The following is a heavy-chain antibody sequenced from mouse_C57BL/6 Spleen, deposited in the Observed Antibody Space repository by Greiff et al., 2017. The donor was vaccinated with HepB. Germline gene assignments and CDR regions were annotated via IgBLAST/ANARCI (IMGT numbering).Heavy chain of an antibody. Sequence: QVQLQQPGTELVKPGASVKLSCKASGYTFTSYWMHWVKQRPGQGLEWIGNINPSNGGTNYNEKFKGKATLTVDKSSSTAYMQLSSLTSKDSAVYYCARGRATVVPYYAMDYWGQGTSVTVSS. CDR3: ARGRATVVPYYAMDY. D-gene: IGHD1-1*01. J-gene: IGHJ4*01. CDR2: INPSNGGT. V-gene: IGHV1-53*01. CDR1: GYTFTSYW.